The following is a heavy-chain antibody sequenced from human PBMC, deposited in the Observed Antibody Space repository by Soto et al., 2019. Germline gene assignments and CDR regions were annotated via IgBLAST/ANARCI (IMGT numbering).Heavy chain of an antibody. V-gene: IGHV1-3*01. D-gene: IGHD3-22*01. Sequence: ASVKVSCKASGYTFSKYAIHWVRQAPGQRLEWMGWIDAGNGRTKYSQKFQGRVTITRDTSANIAYMELNSLTSEDTAVYYYDSSGSNWFDPWGQGTLVTVSS. CDR2: IDAGNGRT. CDR1: GYTFSKYA. J-gene: IGHJ5*02. CDR3: DSSGSNWFDP.